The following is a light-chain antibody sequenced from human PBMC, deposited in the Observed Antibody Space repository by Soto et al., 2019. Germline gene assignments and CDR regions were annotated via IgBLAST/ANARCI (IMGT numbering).Light chain of an antibody. CDR3: QQYSSSWT. J-gene: IGKJ1*01. Sequence: EILLTQSPGTLSLSPGHRATLSCRASQSISSNFLAWYQQKPGQAPRLLIYATSSRATGIPGRFSGSGSGTDFTLTISRLEPEDFAVYYCQQYSSSWTFGQGTKVDIK. V-gene: IGKV3-20*01. CDR2: ATS. CDR1: QSISSNF.